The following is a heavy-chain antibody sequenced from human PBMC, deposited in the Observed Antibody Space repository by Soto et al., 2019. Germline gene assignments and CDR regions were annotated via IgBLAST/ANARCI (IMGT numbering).Heavy chain of an antibody. CDR3: ARSAEYYDDEYYGMDV. CDR1: GDTVSSNSVA. Sequence: SQTLSLTCVGSGDTVSSNSVAWNWVRRSPSRGLEWLGRTYYRSRWYSDYAVSVRSRIDINADTSKNQVSLQLNSVTPEDTAVYYCARSAEYYDDEYYGMDVWGQGTTVTVSS. D-gene: IGHD3-3*01. CDR2: TYYRSRWYS. V-gene: IGHV6-1*01. J-gene: IGHJ6*02.